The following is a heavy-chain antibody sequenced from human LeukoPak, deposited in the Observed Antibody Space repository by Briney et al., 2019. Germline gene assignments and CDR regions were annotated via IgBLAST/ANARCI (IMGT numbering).Heavy chain of an antibody. CDR2: IYYSGST. CDR3: ARDRGTGTTSWWFDP. V-gene: IGHV4-59*12. J-gene: IGHJ5*02. Sequence: SETLSLTCTVSGGSISSYYWSWIRQPPGKGLEWIGYIYYSGSTNYNPSLKSRVTISVDRSKNQFSLKLSSVTAADTAVYYCARDRGTGTTSWWFDPWGQGTLVTVSS. D-gene: IGHD1-7*01. CDR1: GGSISSYY.